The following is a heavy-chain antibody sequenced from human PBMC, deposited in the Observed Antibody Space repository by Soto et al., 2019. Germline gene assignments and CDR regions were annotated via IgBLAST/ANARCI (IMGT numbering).Heavy chain of an antibody. CDR2: IYYSGST. CDR1: CGSISSGSYY. Sequence: SETLSLTCTVSCGSISSGSYYWGWIRQPPGKGLEWIGSIYYSGSTYYNPSLKSRVTISVDTSKNQFSLKLSSVTAADTAVYYCARIQSTLTYYYYYMDVWGKGTTVTVSS. V-gene: IGHV4-39*01. D-gene: IGHD4-17*01. J-gene: IGHJ6*03. CDR3: ARIQSTLTYYYYYMDV.